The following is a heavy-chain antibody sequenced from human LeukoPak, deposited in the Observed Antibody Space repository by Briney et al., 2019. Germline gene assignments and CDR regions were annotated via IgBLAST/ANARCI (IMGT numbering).Heavy chain of an antibody. V-gene: IGHV3-23*01. Sequence: PGGSLRLSCATSGFTFNSYAMNWVPQAPGKGLEWVSIISGNGINTYYADSVKGRFTISRDDSKNTLYLQMNSLRAEDTAIYYCARGVSDWGQGTLVTVAS. CDR1: GFTFNSYA. CDR3: ARGVSD. J-gene: IGHJ4*02. D-gene: IGHD3-16*01. CDR2: ISGNGINT.